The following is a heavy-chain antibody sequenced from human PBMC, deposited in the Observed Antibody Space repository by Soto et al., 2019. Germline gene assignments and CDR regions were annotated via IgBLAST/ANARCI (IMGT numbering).Heavy chain of an antibody. J-gene: IGHJ2*01. CDR1: GGSIGTYY. CDR3: ARCLLRGHWYFDL. Sequence: SETLSLTCTVSGGSIGTYYWSWIRQPPGKGLEWIGYIYYRGNTDYNPSLKSRVTISLDTPKNQFSLKLSSVTAADTAVYYCARCLLRGHWYFDLCGRGTLVTVSS. CDR2: IYYRGNT. V-gene: IGHV4-59*08. D-gene: IGHD4-17*01.